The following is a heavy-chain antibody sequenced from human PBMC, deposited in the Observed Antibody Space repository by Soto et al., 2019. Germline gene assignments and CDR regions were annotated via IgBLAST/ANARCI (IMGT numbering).Heavy chain of an antibody. V-gene: IGHV3-7*01. CDR1: GFTFSSYW. Sequence: EVQLVESGGGLVQPGGSLRLSCAASGFTFSSYWMSWVRQAPGKGLEWVANIKQDGSEKYYVDSVKGRFTISRDNAKNSLYLQMNSLRAEDTAVYYCARDQGNDFWSGYYHDAFDIWGQGTMVTVSS. CDR3: ARDQGNDFWSGYYHDAFDI. CDR2: IKQDGSEK. J-gene: IGHJ3*02. D-gene: IGHD3-3*01.